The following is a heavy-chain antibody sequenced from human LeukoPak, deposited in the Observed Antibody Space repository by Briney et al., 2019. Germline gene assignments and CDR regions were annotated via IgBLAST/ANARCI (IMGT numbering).Heavy chain of an antibody. CDR3: ARGRSGYYTGAFDI. D-gene: IGHD3-3*01. V-gene: IGHV4-59*12. J-gene: IGHJ3*02. Sequence: SETLSLTCAVSGDSINGNYWSWMRQSSGKGLEWIGYMQYSGNIKYNPSLKSRVTMSVDTSENQVSLMLSSVTAADTAVYYCARGRSGYYTGAFDIWGRGTMVTVSS. CDR1: GDSINGNY. CDR2: MQYSGNI.